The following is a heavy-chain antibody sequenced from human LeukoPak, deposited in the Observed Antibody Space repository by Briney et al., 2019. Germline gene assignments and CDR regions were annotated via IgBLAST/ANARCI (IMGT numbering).Heavy chain of an antibody. CDR3: AKWGSAFCFFDY. CDR2: ISGTDGST. CDR1: GFTFYSYA. Sequence: GGSLRLSCAASGFTFYSYAMSWVRQAPGKGLEWVSAISGTDGSTNYADSVKGRFTISRDTSKNTLYLQMNSLRTEDTAVYYCAKWGSAFCFFDYWGQGTQVTVSS. J-gene: IGHJ4*02. V-gene: IGHV3-23*01. D-gene: IGHD2-15*01.